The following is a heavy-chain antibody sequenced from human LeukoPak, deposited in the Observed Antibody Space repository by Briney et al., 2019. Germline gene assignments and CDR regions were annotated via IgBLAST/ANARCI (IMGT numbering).Heavy chain of an antibody. CDR2: IYYSGST. CDR1: GGSISSYY. D-gene: IGHD4-23*01. Sequence: SETLSLTCTVSGGSISSYYWSWIRQPPGKGLEWIGYIYYSGSTYYNPSLKSRVTISVDTSKNQFSLKLSSVTAADTAVYYCARETPYGGNPGSFVYWGQGTLVTVSS. J-gene: IGHJ4*02. V-gene: IGHV4-59*12. CDR3: ARETPYGGNPGSFVY.